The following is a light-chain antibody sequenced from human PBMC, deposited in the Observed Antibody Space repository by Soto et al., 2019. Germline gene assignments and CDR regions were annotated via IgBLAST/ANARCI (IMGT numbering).Light chain of an antibody. CDR3: QQTNSFPHT. CDR2: AAS. J-gene: IGKJ2*01. CDR1: QSISRS. V-gene: IGKV1-12*01. Sequence: DIQMTQSPSTLSASLGDRVTITCRASQSISRSLAWYQQKSGKAPKFLIYAASSLQSGVPSRFSGSGSGTDFTLTINSLQPEDFATYYCQQTNSFPHTFGQGTKVDIK.